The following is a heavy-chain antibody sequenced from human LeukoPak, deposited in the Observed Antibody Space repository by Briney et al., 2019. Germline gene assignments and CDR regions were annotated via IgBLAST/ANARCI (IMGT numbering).Heavy chain of an antibody. V-gene: IGHV1-46*01. CDR1: GYTFTGYY. Sequence: ASVKVSCKASGYTFTGYYMHWVRQAPGQGLEWMGIINPSGGSTSYAQKFQGRVTMTRDTSTSTVYMELSSLRSEDTAVYYCARDRTLAFGGVIVTYYFDYWGQGTLVTVSS. CDR2: INPSGGST. CDR3: ARDRTLAFGGVIVTYYFDY. J-gene: IGHJ4*02. D-gene: IGHD3-16*02.